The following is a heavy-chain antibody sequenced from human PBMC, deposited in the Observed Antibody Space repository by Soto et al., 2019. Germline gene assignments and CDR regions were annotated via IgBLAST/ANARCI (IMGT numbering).Heavy chain of an antibody. Sequence: SETLSLTCTVSGGSINTFYWSWVRQPAGKGLEWIGRIFSSGSTSFNPSLVSRVAMPVDTSKNHFSLNLSSVTAADMAVYYCASEGSYSAYNFAHGIQLWSFDFWGQGALVTVSS. CDR1: GGSINTFY. V-gene: IGHV4-4*07. D-gene: IGHD5-12*01. CDR2: IFSSGST. CDR3: ASEGSYSAYNFAHGIQLWSFDF. J-gene: IGHJ4*02.